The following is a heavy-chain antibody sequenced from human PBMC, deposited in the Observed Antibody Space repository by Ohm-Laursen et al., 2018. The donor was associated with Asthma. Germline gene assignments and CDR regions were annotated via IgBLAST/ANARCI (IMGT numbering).Heavy chain of an antibody. D-gene: IGHD2-8*02. V-gene: IGHV3-30*18. Sequence: SLRLSCAASGFTFSSYAMSWVRQAPGKGLEWVAVISYDGSNKYYADSVKGRFTISRDNSKNTLYLQMNSLRAEDTAVYYCAKRPYCTGGVCKRNWYFDLWGRGTLVTVSS. CDR3: AKRPYCTGGVCKRNWYFDL. CDR2: ISYDGSNK. CDR1: GFTFSSYA. J-gene: IGHJ2*01.